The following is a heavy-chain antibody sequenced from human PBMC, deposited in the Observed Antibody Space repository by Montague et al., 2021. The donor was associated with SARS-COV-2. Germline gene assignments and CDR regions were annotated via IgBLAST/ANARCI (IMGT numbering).Heavy chain of an antibody. CDR3: ATAGTPIAVAGTDWFDP. CDR1: GYTLTELS. V-gene: IGHV1-24*01. J-gene: IGHJ5*02. D-gene: IGHD6-19*01. CDR2: FDPEDGET. Sequence: LGKVSFKVSGYTLTELSMHWVRQAPGKGLEWMGGFDPEDGETIYAQKFQGRVTMTEDTSTDTAYMELSSLRSEDTAVYYCATAGTPIAVAGTDWFDPWGQGTLVTVSS.